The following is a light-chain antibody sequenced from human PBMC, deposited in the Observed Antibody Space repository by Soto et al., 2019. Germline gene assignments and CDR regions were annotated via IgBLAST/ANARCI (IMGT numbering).Light chain of an antibody. CDR1: SSDVGGYNY. Sequence: QSALTQPASVSGSPGQSITISCTGTSSDVGGYNYVSWYQQHPGKAPKLMIYDVSNRPSGVSYRFSGSKSGNTASLTISGLQGEDEAYYYCSSYSSSSTLYVFGTGTKLTVL. CDR2: DVS. CDR3: SSYSSSSTLYV. J-gene: IGLJ1*01. V-gene: IGLV2-14*03.